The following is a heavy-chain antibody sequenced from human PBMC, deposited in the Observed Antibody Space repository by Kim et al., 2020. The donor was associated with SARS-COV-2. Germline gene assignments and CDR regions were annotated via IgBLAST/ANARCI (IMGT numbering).Heavy chain of an antibody. D-gene: IGHD6-6*01. V-gene: IGHV1-18*04. CDR3: AKSIAARVSWFDP. CDR1: GYTFTSYD. CDR2: ISAYNGNT. Sequence: ASVKVSCKASGYTFTSYDISWVRQAPGQGLEWMGWISAYNGNTNYAQKLQGRVTMTTDTPTSTAYMELRSLRSDDTAVYYCAKSIAARVSWFDPWGQGTLVTVSS. J-gene: IGHJ5*02.